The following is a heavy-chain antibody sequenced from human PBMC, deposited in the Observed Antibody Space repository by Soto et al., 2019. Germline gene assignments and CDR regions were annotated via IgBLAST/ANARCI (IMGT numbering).Heavy chain of an antibody. Sequence: PSETLSLTCTVSGGSISSYYWSWIRQPPGKGLEWIGYIYYSGSTNYNPSLKSRVTISVDTSKNQFSLKLSSVTAADTAVYYCARLKYSSSSYWFDPWGQGTLVTVSS. CDR2: IYYSGST. J-gene: IGHJ5*02. CDR3: ARLKYSSSSYWFDP. CDR1: GGSISSYY. V-gene: IGHV4-59*08. D-gene: IGHD6-6*01.